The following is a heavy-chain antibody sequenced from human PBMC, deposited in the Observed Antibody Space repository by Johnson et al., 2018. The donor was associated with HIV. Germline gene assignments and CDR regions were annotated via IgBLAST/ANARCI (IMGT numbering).Heavy chain of an antibody. CDR2: IKTDGSDT. CDR3: ARGALGSFDI. Sequence: VQLVESGGDSVQPGGSLRLSCAASGFIFSNYWMHWVRQAPGKGLIWVACIKTDGSDTNYADSVKGRFTISRDNAKHTVYLQMDSLRDEDMAVYYCARGALGSFDIWGQGTMVTVSA. CDR1: GFIFSNYW. V-gene: IGHV3-74*02. J-gene: IGHJ3*02. D-gene: IGHD3-10*01.